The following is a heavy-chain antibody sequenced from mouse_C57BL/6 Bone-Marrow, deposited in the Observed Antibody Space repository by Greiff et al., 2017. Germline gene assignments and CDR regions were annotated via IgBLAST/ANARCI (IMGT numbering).Heavy chain of an antibody. D-gene: IGHD2-3*01. CDR3: TTDGDDYFDY. Sequence: EVQLQQSGAELVRPGASVKLSCTASGFNIKDYYMHWVKQRPEQGLEWIGRIGPEDGDTEYAPKFQGKATMTADTSSNTAYLQRSSLTSEATAVYYRTTDGDDYFDYWGQGTTRTVSA. J-gene: IGHJ2*01. V-gene: IGHV14-1*01. CDR1: GFNIKDYY. CDR2: IGPEDGDT.